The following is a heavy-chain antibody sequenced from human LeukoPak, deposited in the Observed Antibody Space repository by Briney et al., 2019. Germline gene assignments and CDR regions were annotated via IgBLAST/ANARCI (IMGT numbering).Heavy chain of an antibody. CDR2: IYKTGIT. Sequence: KPSETLSLTCSVSGVSISSGVSYWSWIRQHPGKGLEWIGYIYKTGITNYNPSLKSRVTISVDTSKNQFSLNLSSVTAADTAVYYCARDGGGGSGSYARYSDYWGQGTLVTVPS. CDR3: ARDGGGGSGSYARYSDY. CDR1: GVSISSGVSY. D-gene: IGHD3-10*01. J-gene: IGHJ4*02. V-gene: IGHV4-31*03.